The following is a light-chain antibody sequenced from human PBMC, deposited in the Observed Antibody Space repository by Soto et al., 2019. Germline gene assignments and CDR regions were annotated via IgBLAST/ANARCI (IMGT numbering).Light chain of an antibody. CDR2: SAS. V-gene: IGKV4-1*01. CDR1: QTILYGPNNKNY. J-gene: IGKJ1*01. CDR3: QQYYNAPQN. Sequence: DIVLTQSPDSLAVSLGERATINCKSSQTILYGPNNKNYLAWDQQKPGQPPKLPIYSASTRESGVPDRFSGSGSDKDFTITNSRLLAEDVTVYNCQQYYNAPQNFSQGTKVVI.